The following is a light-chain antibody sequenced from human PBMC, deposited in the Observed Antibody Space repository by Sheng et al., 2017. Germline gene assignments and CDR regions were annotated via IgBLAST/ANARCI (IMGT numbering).Light chain of an antibody. CDR2: GTS. CDR3: QQYGSSPPWT. Sequence: EIVMTQSPATLSVSPGERATLFCRASQSVSSNLAWYQQKVGQPPRLLIYGTSNRASGTADRFSGTGAGTDFTLTISRLEPEDVAMYYCQQYGSSPPWTFGQGTKVEIK. V-gene: IGKV3-20*01. J-gene: IGKJ1*01. CDR1: QSVSSN.